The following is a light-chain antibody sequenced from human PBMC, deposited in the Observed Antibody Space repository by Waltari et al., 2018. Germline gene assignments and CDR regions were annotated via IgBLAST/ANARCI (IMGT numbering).Light chain of an antibody. CDR2: AAS. CDR1: QGIANH. CDR3: QQYNSFPVT. J-gene: IGKJ4*01. Sequence: DIQMTQSPSSLSASVGDRVTITCRASQGIANHFAWFQQKPGTAPKSLIYAASSLQSWVPSKFSGSGSVTDFTLTITNLQPEDFATYCCQQYNSFPVTFGGGTKVEIK. V-gene: IGKV1-16*02.